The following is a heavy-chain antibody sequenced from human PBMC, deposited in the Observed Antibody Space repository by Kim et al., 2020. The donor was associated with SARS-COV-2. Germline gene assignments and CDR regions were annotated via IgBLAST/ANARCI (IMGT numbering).Heavy chain of an antibody. CDR3: ARERGPYYYDSSALSYAPYYFDY. CDR2: IYYSGST. D-gene: IGHD3-22*01. CDR1: GGSISSGGYY. Sequence: SETLSLTCTVSGGSISSGGYYWSWIRQHPGKGLEWIGYIYYSGSTYYNPSLKSRVTISVDTSKNQFSLKLSSVTAADTAVYYCARERGPYYYDSSALSYAPYYFDYWGQGTLVTVSS. J-gene: IGHJ4*02. V-gene: IGHV4-31*03.